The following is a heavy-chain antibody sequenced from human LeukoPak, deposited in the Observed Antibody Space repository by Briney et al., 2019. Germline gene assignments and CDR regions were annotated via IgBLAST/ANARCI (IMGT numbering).Heavy chain of an antibody. J-gene: IGHJ5*02. V-gene: IGHV4-31*03. CDR3: ARDQVTMVWGAKGNWFDP. D-gene: IGHD3-10*01. CDR1: GGSISSGGYY. Sequence: PSETLSLTCTVSGGSISSGGYYWSWIRQHPGKGLEWIGYIYYSGSTYYNPSLKSRVTISVDTSKNQFSLKLSSVTAADTAVYYCARDQVTMVWGAKGNWFDPWGQGTLVTVSS. CDR2: IYYSGST.